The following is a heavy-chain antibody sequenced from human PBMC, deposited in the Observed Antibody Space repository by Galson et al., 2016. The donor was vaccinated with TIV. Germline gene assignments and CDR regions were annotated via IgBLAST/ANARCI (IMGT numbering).Heavy chain of an antibody. D-gene: IGHD7-27*01. CDR1: GFIFSSYE. Sequence: SLRLSCAASGFIFSSYEMNWVRQAPGKGLEWVSKISMSGSSIQYADSVKGRFTIARDNAKNSLYLQMNSLRAEDTAVYYCAREDLYGDQGILDYYGMDVWGQGTTVTVSS. V-gene: IGHV3-48*03. J-gene: IGHJ6*02. CDR2: ISMSGSSI. CDR3: AREDLYGDQGILDYYGMDV.